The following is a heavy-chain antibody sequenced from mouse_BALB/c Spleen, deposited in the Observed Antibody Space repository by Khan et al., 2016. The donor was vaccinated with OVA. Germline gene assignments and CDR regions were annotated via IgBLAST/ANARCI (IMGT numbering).Heavy chain of an antibody. V-gene: IGHV1-87*01. J-gene: IGHJ2*01. CDR2: IYPGDGNT. CDR3: VRGGITSGYFDY. CDR1: GYTFTSYW. Sequence: QVQLKESGTALARPGASVKLSCKASGYTFTSYWMQWVKQRPGQGLEWIGAIYPGDGNTRYTQKFKGKATLTADKSSSTAYMQLSSLASEDSAVYFCVRGGITSGYFDYWGQGTTLTVSS. D-gene: IGHD1-1*01.